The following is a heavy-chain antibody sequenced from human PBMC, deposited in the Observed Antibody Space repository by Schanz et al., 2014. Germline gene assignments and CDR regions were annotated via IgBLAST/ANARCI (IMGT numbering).Heavy chain of an antibody. CDR3: ARGYVLEPADYYDP. CDR2: ISDYNADT. Sequence: QVQLVQSGAEVKKPGASVKVSCKASGYTFTSYGISWVRQAPGQGPEWMGWISDYNADTKYAQKVQGRVTMTTDTSTSTAFLELRNLRSDDTAVYYCARGYVLEPADYYDPWGQGTLVTVSS. V-gene: IGHV1-18*04. J-gene: IGHJ5*02. CDR1: GYTFTSYG. D-gene: IGHD2-2*01.